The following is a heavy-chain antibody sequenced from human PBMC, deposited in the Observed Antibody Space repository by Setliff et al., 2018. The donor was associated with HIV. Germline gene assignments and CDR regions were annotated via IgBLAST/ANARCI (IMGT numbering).Heavy chain of an antibody. J-gene: IGHJ5*02. Sequence: AASVKVSCKASGYTFTSYAMHWVRQAHGQRLEWMGWINAGNGNTKYSQKFQGRVTITRDTSASTAYMELSSLRSEDTAVYYCARGFSVYSSSDPLLNWFDPWGQGTLVTVSS. D-gene: IGHD6-6*01. V-gene: IGHV1-3*01. CDR2: INAGNGNT. CDR3: ARGFSVYSSSDPLLNWFDP. CDR1: GYTFTSYA.